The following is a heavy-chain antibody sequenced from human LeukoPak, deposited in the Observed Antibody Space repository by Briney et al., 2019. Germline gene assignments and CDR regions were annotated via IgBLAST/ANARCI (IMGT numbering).Heavy chain of an antibody. Sequence: ASVKVSCKASGYTFTGYYMHWVRQAPGQGLEWMGWINPNSGGTNYAQKFQGRVTMTRDTSISTVYMELSRLRSDDTAVYYCARVWYGGNSGSPFGYWGQGTLVTVSS. D-gene: IGHD4-23*01. CDR2: INPNSGGT. CDR1: GYTFTGYY. CDR3: ARVWYGGNSGSPFGY. V-gene: IGHV1-2*02. J-gene: IGHJ4*02.